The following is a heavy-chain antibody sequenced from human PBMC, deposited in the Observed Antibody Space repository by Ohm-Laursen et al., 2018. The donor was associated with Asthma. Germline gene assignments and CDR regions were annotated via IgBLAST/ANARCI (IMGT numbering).Heavy chain of an antibody. V-gene: IGHV3-15*01. CDR2: IRSKAAGGTT. D-gene: IGHD3-3*01. Sequence: SLRLSCSASGIALSNAWMSWVRQAPGKGLEWVGRIRSKAAGGTTEYAAPVRGRFTISRDDSKNTLYLQMNSLKTEDTAVYYCTTGDFWSGYHYWGQGTLVTVSS. J-gene: IGHJ4*02. CDR3: TTGDFWSGYHY. CDR1: GIALSNAW.